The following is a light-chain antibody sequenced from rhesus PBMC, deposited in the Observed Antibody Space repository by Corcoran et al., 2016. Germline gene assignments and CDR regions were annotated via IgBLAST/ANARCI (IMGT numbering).Light chain of an antibody. CDR2: TAS. J-gene: IGKJ4*01. CDR3: QQYSSRPLT. CDR1: QGISSW. V-gene: IGKV1-22*01. Sequence: DIQMTQSPSSLSASVGDTVTITCRASQGISSWLAWYQQKPGNAPKLLIFTASSLQSGVPSRFSGSGSGTEFTPTISSLQSEDFATYYCQQYSSRPLTFGGGTKVELK.